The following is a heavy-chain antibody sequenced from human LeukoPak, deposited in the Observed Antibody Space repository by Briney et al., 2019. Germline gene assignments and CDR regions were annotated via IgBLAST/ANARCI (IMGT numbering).Heavy chain of an antibody. CDR1: GGSISSYY. V-gene: IGHV4-59*08. J-gene: IGHJ4*02. D-gene: IGHD2-15*01. CDR3: GGCCSGGNCLPFDY. CDR2: IYYSGST. Sequence: PSETLSLTCTVSGGSISSYYWSWIRQPPGKGLEWIGYIYYSGSTYYNPSLKSRITISVDTSKNQFSLKLSSVTAADTAVYYCGGCCSGGNCLPFDYWGQGTLDTVPS.